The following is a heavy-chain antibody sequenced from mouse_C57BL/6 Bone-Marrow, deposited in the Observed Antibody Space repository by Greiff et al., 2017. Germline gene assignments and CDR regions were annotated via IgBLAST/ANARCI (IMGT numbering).Heavy chain of an antibody. D-gene: IGHD1-1*01. CDR2: IYPRSGNT. CDR3: ASLITTVVANDY. CDR1: GYTFTSYG. J-gene: IGHJ2*01. V-gene: IGHV1-81*01. Sequence: QVQLQQPGAELARPGASVKLSCKASGYTFTSYGISWVKQRTGQGLEWIGEIYPRSGNTYYNEKFKGKATLTEDKSSSTAYMELRSLTSEDSAVYFCASLITTVVANDYWGQGTTLTVSS.